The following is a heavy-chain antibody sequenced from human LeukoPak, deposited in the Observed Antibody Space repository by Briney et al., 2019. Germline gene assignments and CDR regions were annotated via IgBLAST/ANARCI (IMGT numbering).Heavy chain of an antibody. CDR1: GFTFSTYS. V-gene: IGHV3-21*01. J-gene: IGHJ4*02. Sequence: GGSLRLSCAASGFTFSTYSMNWVRQAPGKGLEWVSSISSSSTYVYYTDSVKGRFTISRDNAKNSLYLQMNSLRDEDTAVYYCARGGSGYSYGKIDSWGQGILVTVSS. D-gene: IGHD5-18*01. CDR3: ARGGSGYSYGKIDS. CDR2: ISSSSTYV.